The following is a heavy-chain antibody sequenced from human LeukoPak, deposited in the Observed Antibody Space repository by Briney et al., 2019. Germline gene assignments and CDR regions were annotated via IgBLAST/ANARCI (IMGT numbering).Heavy chain of an antibody. D-gene: IGHD5-24*01. J-gene: IGHJ5*02. CDR2: IKTDGTEN. Sequence: PGGSLRLSCALSGFTFSDYGMSWVRQAPGKRLECVANIKTDGTENKYVDSVKGRFTISRDNPKNSLYLQMNSLRAEDTAVFYCAWGYTLASWGQGSLVTVSS. CDR3: AWGYTLAS. CDR1: GFTFSDYG. V-gene: IGHV3-7*01.